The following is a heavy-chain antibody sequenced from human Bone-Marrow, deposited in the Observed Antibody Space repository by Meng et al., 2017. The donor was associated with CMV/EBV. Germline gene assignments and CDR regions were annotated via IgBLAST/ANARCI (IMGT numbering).Heavy chain of an antibody. CDR1: GGTFSSYA. CDR3: ASFFCSSTSCSVGGMDV. Sequence: SVKVSCKASGGTFSSYAISWVRQAPGQGLEWMGGIIPIFGTANYAQKFQGRVTITTDESTSTAYMELSSLRSEDTAVYYCASFFCSSTSCSVGGMDVWGQGTTVTGSS. V-gene: IGHV1-69*05. D-gene: IGHD2-2*01. J-gene: IGHJ6*02. CDR2: IIPIFGTA.